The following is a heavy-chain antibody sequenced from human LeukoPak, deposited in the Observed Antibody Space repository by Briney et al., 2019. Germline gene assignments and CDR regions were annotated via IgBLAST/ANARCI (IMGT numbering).Heavy chain of an antibody. J-gene: IGHJ3*02. CDR1: GYTFTSYA. D-gene: IGHD2-15*01. Sequence: ASVKVSCKASGYTFTSYAMNWVRQAPGQGLEWMGWINTNTGSPTYAQGFTGRFVFSLDTSVSTAYLQICSLKAEDTAVYYCAVGCSGGSCYSGAFDIWGQGTMVTVSS. CDR2: INTNTGSP. V-gene: IGHV7-4-1*01. CDR3: AVGCSGGSCYSGAFDI.